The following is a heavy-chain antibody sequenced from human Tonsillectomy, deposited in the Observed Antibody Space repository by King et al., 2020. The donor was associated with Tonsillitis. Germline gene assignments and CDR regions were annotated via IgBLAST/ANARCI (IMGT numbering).Heavy chain of an antibody. J-gene: IGHJ2*01. CDR2: INWNSGSV. V-gene: IGHV3-9*01. CDR3: AKGLVPYCSSAGCYGYFDL. D-gene: IGHD2-2*01. CDR1: GFTFDEHA. Sequence: VQLVESGGGLVQPGRSLRLSCAASGFTFDEHAMHWVRQAPGKGLEWVSGINWNSGSVVYADSVKGRFTISRDNAKNSLYLQMNSLRAEDTALYYCAKGLVPYCSSAGCYGYFDLWGRGSPVTVSS.